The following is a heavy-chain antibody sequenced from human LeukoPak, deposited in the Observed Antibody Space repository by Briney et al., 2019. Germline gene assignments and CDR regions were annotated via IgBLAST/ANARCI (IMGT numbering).Heavy chain of an antibody. J-gene: IGHJ5*02. CDR1: GFTFSSYW. D-gene: IGHD1-14*01. CDR3: AKGSGINHYHWIDP. V-gene: IGHV3-74*01. Sequence: GGSLRLSCVASGFTFSSYWTHWVRQAPGKGLVWVSRIKIDGSGTGYADSVKGRFTISRDNSKNTLYLQMDSLRAEDTALYYCAKGSGINHYHWIDPWGQGTLVTVSS. CDR2: IKIDGSGT.